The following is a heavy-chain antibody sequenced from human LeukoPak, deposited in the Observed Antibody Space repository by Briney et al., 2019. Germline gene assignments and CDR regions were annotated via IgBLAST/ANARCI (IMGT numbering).Heavy chain of an antibody. D-gene: IGHD2-8*01. CDR3: AKDGYCTNGVCYRYSWDPTPFDY. J-gene: IGHJ4*02. V-gene: IGHV3-23*01. CDR1: GFTFSSYA. Sequence: GGSLRLSCTASGFTFSSYAMSWVRQAPGKGLKWVSAISGSGTSTHYADSVKGRFTISRDNSKNTLYLQMNSLRAEDTAVYYCAKDGYCTNGVCYRYSWDPTPFDYWGQGTLVTVSS. CDR2: ISGSGTST.